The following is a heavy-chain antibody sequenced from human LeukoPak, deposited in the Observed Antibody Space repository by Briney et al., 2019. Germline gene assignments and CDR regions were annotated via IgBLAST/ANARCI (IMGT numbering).Heavy chain of an antibody. CDR3: TTGRVYYYGSGRRSLGPVDY. V-gene: IGHV3-7*03. Sequence: PGGSLRLSCEGSAFIFSGHWMNWVRQTPGKGLEWVASIKEDGSERQYVDSVKGRFSISRDNTKGSLFLQLNSLRAEDTAVYYCTTGRVYYYGSGRRSLGPVDYWGQGTLVTVSS. CDR1: AFIFSGHW. CDR2: IKEDGSER. J-gene: IGHJ4*02. D-gene: IGHD3-10*01.